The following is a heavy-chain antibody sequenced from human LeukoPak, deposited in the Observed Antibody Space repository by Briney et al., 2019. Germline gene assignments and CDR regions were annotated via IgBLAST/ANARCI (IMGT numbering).Heavy chain of an antibody. D-gene: IGHD1-1*01. CDR2: INDDGTST. Sequence: GGSLRLSCAASGFTFSSYWMHWVRQAPGKGLVGVSRINDDGTSTTYPDSVKGRFTISRDNTKDTLYLQMNSLTAEDTAVYYCARHNWNDGRTYWGQGTLVIVSS. CDR1: GFTFSSYW. V-gene: IGHV3-74*03. J-gene: IGHJ4*02. CDR3: ARHNWNDGRTY.